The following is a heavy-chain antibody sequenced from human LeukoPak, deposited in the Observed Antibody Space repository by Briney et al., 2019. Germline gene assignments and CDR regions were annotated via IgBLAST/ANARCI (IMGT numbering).Heavy chain of an antibody. V-gene: IGHV4-39*01. J-gene: IGHJ5*02. CDR1: GGYISGSNYY. CDR2: IYYSGST. D-gene: IGHD4-17*01. Sequence: SETLSLTCTVSGGYISGSNYYWSWIRQPPGKGLEWTGSIYYSGSTYYNPSLKSLVTISADTSKNQFSLKLNSVTAADTAVYYCATMTTSNWFDPWGQGTLVTVSS. CDR3: ATMTTSNWFDP.